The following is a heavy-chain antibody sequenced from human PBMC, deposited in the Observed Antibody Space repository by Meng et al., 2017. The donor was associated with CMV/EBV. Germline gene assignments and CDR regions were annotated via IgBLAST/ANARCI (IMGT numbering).Heavy chain of an antibody. Sequence: QVQLVQSGSEVKKPGATVKVFCKASGYSVIGNYIHWVRQAPGQGLEWMGRINPNSAGTNYVEKFQGRVTMTRDTSNNIVYMELTRLTSDDTAVYYCTRSWIDSFTPDFDYWGQGTLVTVSS. V-gene: IGHV1-2*06. J-gene: IGHJ4*02. D-gene: IGHD2-2*03. CDR3: TRSWIDSFTPDFDY. CDR1: GYSVIGNY. CDR2: INPNSAGT.